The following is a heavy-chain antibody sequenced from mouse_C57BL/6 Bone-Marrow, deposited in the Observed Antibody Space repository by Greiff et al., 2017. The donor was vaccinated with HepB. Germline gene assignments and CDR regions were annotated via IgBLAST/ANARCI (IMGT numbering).Heavy chain of an antibody. CDR2: INPNYGTT. CDR1: GYSFTDYN. V-gene: IGHV1-39*01. D-gene: IGHD1-1*01. CDR3: ARSYYGSSLDY. Sequence: EVQGVESGPELVKPGASVKISCKASGYSFTDYNMNWVKQSNGKSLEWIGVINPNYGTTSYNQKFKGKATLTVYQSSSTAYMQLNSLTSEDSAVYYCARSYYGSSLDYWGQGTTLTVSS. J-gene: IGHJ2*01.